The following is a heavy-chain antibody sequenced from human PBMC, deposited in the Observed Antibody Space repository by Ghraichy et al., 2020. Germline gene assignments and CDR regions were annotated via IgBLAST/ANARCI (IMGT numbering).Heavy chain of an antibody. CDR1: GYTFINYY. D-gene: IGHD6-19*01. CDR3: ARESSSVAGTGD. V-gene: IGHV1-2*06. Sequence: ASVKVSCKASGYTFINYYMHWVRQAPGQGLEWMGRINPKNAITNYAQKFRGRVTMTRDASISTAYMELNRLRSDDTAVYYCARESSSVAGTGDWGQGTLVTDSS. J-gene: IGHJ4*02. CDR2: INPKNAIT.